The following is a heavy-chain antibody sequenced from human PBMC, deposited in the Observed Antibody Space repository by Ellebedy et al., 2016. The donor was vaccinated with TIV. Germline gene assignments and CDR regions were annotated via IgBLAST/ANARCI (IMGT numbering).Heavy chain of an antibody. CDR2: IYYSGDT. CDR3: ARNPPTYNWVDS. Sequence: PSETLSLTCTVSGGSISRSSYYWGWFRQPPGKGLEWIGNIYYSGDTDYNPSLKSRVTISVDTFKNQFSLKLRSVTAADTAVYYCARNPPTYNWVDSWGQGTLVTVSS. CDR1: GGSISRSSYY. V-gene: IGHV4-39*01. J-gene: IGHJ5*01.